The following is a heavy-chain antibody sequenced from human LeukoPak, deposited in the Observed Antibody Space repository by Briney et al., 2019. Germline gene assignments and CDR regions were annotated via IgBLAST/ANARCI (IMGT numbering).Heavy chain of an antibody. J-gene: IGHJ3*02. CDR3: ATFDLTGYYSAFDI. CDR2: FDPEDGET. Sequence: GASVKVSCKVSGYTLTELSMHWVRQAPGKGLEWMGGFDPEDGETIYAQKFQGRVTMTEDTSTDTAYMELSSLRSEDTAVYYCATFDLTGYYSAFDIWGQGTMVTVSS. D-gene: IGHD3-9*01. CDR1: GYTLTELS. V-gene: IGHV1-24*01.